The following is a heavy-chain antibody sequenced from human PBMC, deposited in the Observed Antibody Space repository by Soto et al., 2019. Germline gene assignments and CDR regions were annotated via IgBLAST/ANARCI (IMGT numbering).Heavy chain of an antibody. CDR2: IKQDGSEK. CDR1: GFTFSSYW. D-gene: IGHD6-19*01. CDR3: ARVYPGSGWPYHYYGMDV. J-gene: IGHJ6*02. V-gene: IGHV3-7*01. Sequence: EVQLVESGGGLVQQGGSLRLSCVASGFTFSSYWMSWVRQAPGKGLEWVANIKQDGSEKYYVDSVKDRFTISRDNAKNAPYVTMNSLRAEDSAVYYCARVYPGSGWPYHYYGMDVWGQGTTVTVSS.